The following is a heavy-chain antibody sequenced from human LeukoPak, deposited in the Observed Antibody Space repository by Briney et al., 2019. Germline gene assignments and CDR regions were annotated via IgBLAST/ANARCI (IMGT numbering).Heavy chain of an antibody. CDR3: AELGITMIGGV. V-gene: IGHV3-48*01. D-gene: IGHD3-10*02. Sequence: GGSLRLSCAASGFTLSDYNMHWVRQVPGKGLEWISYISGTGNTIYYADSVKGRFTISRDNAKNSLFLQMNSLRAEDTAVYYCAELGITMIGGVWGKGTTVTISS. CDR1: GFTLSDYN. CDR2: ISGTGNTI. J-gene: IGHJ6*04.